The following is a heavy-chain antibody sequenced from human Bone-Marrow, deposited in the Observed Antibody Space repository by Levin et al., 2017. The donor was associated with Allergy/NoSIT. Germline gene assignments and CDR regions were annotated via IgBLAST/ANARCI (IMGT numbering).Heavy chain of an antibody. CDR2: IKQDGSEK. CDR3: ARERSGTTTVYNWFDP. V-gene: IGHV3-7*01. J-gene: IGHJ5*02. CDR1: GFTFSSYW. D-gene: IGHD1-14*01. Sequence: GGSLRLSCAASGFTFSSYWMSWVRQAPGKGLEWVANIKQDGSEKYYVDSVKGRFTISRDNAKNSLYLQMNSLRAEDTAVYYCARERSGTTTVYNWFDPWGQGTLVTVSS.